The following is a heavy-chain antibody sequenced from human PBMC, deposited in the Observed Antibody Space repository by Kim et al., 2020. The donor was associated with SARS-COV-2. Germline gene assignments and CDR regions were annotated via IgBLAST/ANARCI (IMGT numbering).Heavy chain of an antibody. CDR2: ISGSGGTT. CDR3: AKGSLGAFDI. D-gene: IGHD3-10*01. Sequence: GGSLRLSCAASGFTFSSYAMNWVRQAPGKGLEWVSAISGSGGTTYYADSVKGRFTISRDNSKNTLYLQMNSLRAVDTALYYCAKGSLGAFDIWGQGTMVTVSS. CDR1: GFTFSSYA. J-gene: IGHJ3*02. V-gene: IGHV3-23*01.